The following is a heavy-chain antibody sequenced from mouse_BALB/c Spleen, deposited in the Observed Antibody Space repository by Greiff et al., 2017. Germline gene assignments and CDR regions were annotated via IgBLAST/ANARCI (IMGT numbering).Heavy chain of an antibody. D-gene: IGHD2-4*01. V-gene: IGHV5-17*02. CDR2: ISSGSSTI. J-gene: IGHJ1*01. Sequence: EVKLVESGGGLVQPGGSRKLSCAASGFTFSSFGMHWVRQAPEKGLEWVAYISSGSSTIYYADTVKGRFTISRDNPKNTLFLQMTSLRSEDTAMYYCARGDDYDWYFDVWGAGTTVTVSS. CDR3: ARGDDYDWYFDV. CDR1: GFTFSSFG.